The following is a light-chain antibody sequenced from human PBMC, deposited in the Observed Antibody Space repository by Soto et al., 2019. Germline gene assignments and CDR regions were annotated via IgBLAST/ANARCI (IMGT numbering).Light chain of an antibody. CDR3: TSYSSGSTPYV. CDR2: EVS. Sequence: QSALTQPDSVSGSPGQSITISCTGSSSDVGGYRYVSWHQQHPGKAPKVIIYEVSHRPSGVSNRFSGSKSGNTASLIISGLQADDEGDYYCTSYSSGSTPYVFGTGTKVTVL. J-gene: IGLJ1*01. CDR1: SSDVGGYRY. V-gene: IGLV2-14*01.